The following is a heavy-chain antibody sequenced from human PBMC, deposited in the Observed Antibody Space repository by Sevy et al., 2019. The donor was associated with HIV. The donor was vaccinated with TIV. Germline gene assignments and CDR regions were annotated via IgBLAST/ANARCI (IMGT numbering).Heavy chain of an antibody. Sequence: GGYLRLSCAASGFTFSDYAMHWVRLVPGKGLEWVSGISWNSGAIGYADSVKGRFTNSRDNAKNSLHLQMNSLRVEDTALYYCGRAQGYCVVNSCFGGSINAFDIWGQGTMVIVSS. J-gene: IGHJ3*02. CDR3: GRAQGYCVVNSCFGGSINAFDI. CDR1: GFTFSDYA. CDR2: ISWNSGAI. D-gene: IGHD2-2*01. V-gene: IGHV3-9*01.